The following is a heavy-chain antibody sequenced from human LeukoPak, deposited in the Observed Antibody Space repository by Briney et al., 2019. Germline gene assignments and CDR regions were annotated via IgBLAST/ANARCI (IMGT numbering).Heavy chain of an antibody. Sequence: ASVKVSCKASGYTFTGYYMHWVRQAPGQGLEWMGWISAYNGKTNYAERLQGRVTMTTDTTTSTASLEVRSLRSDDTAVYYCARQANSGAWGEFYYGMDVWGQGTTVTVSS. V-gene: IGHV1-18*04. D-gene: IGHD3-16*01. CDR3: ARQANSGAWGEFYYGMDV. CDR1: GYTFTGYY. CDR2: ISAYNGKT. J-gene: IGHJ6*02.